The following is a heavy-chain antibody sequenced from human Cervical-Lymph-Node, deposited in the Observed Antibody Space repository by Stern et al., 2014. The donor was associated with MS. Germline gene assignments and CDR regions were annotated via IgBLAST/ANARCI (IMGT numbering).Heavy chain of an antibody. CDR1: GYTFTDHY. CDR2: INPHAGRT. CDR3: ARGAMTTVLTLFNHFDF. V-gene: IGHV1-2*02. J-gene: IGHJ4*02. D-gene: IGHD4-23*01. Sequence: QVQLVESGAEVKKPGASVKVSCKASGYTFTDHYLHWVRQAPGQGLEWMGRINPHAGRTNYAQKFQGRVTMTRDTSVSTAYMEVTSLRSEGTAVFYCARGAMTTVLTLFNHFDFWGQGSLVTVSS.